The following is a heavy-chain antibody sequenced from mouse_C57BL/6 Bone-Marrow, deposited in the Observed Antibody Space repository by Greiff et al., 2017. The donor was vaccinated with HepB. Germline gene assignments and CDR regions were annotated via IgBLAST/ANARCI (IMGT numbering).Heavy chain of an antibody. CDR3: ARIFMVTRAWFAY. CDR1: GYTFTSYW. CDR2: IDPSDSYT. J-gene: IGHJ3*01. Sequence: QVQLQQPGAELVRPGTSVKLSCKASGYTFTSYWMHWVKQRPGQGLEWIGVIDPSDSYTNYNQKFKGKATLTVDTSSSTAYMQLSSLTSEDSAVYYCARIFMVTRAWFAYWGQGTLVTVSA. D-gene: IGHD2-1*01. V-gene: IGHV1-59*01.